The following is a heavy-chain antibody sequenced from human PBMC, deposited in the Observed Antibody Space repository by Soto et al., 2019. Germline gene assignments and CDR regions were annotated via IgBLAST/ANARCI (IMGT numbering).Heavy chain of an antibody. CDR1: GDSMSRYF. CDR2: IYYTGTT. CDR3: ALGRGGTYDAFDM. V-gene: IGHV4-59*01. Sequence: QVQLRESGPGLVKPSETLSLTCTVSGDSMSRYFWSWIRQPPGKGLEWIGYIYYTGTTNYNPSLKSRVTILLDTSKYQFALKGVSLTASDTAFYYFALGRGGTYDAFDMWGQGALVTVSS. D-gene: IGHD1-26*01. J-gene: IGHJ3*02.